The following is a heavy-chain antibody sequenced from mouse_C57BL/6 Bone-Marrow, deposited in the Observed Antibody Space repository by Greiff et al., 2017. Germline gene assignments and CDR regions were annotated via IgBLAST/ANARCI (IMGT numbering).Heavy chain of an antibody. V-gene: IGHV1-76*01. CDR1: GYTFTDYY. CDR2: IYPGSGNT. Sequence: QVQLQQSGAELVRPGASVKLSCKASGYTFTDYYINWVKQRPGQGLEWIARIYPGSGNTYYNEKFKGKATLTAEKSSSTAYMQLSSLTSEDSAVYFCARGWVVATCRSYYFDYWGQGTTLTVSS. J-gene: IGHJ2*01. D-gene: IGHD1-1*01. CDR3: ARGWVVATCRSYYFDY.